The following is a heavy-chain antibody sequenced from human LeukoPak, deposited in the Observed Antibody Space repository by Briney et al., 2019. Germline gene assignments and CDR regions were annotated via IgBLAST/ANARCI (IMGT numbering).Heavy chain of an antibody. Sequence: GGSLRLSCAASGFTFSNYWMSWVRQAPGKGLEWVANIKVDGSEKYYLDSVEGRFTISRDNAKNSVYLQMNSLRTEDTAVYYCGRKTGVTGEAFDCWGQGTLVTASS. V-gene: IGHV3-7*03. CDR3: GRKTGVTGEAFDC. CDR2: IKVDGSEK. J-gene: IGHJ4*02. CDR1: GFTFSNYW. D-gene: IGHD7-27*01.